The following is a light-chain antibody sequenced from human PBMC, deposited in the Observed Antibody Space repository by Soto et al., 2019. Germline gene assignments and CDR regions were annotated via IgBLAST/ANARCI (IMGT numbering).Light chain of an antibody. CDR3: QQRSNWPPT. V-gene: IGKV3-11*01. Sequence: EMVLTQSAATLSLSPGERATLSCRASQNVGNDLVWYHQKRGQAPRLLIYSASNRATGIPARFSGSGYGTDFTLTTSSLDPEDCAAYYCQQRSNWPPTFGGGNKVEIK. CDR1: QNVGND. J-gene: IGKJ4*01. CDR2: SAS.